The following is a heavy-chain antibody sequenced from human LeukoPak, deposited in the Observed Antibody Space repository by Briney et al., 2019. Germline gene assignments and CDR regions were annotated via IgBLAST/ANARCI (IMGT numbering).Heavy chain of an antibody. CDR1: GGSFSGYY. Sequence: SETLSLTCAVYGGSFSGYYWSWIRQPPGKGLEWIGEINHSGSTNYNPSLKSRVTISVDTSKNQFSLKLSSVTAADTAVYYCAREGNYYDSSGYYIWGQGTLVTVSS. CDR3: AREGNYYDSSGYYI. D-gene: IGHD3-22*01. V-gene: IGHV4-34*01. J-gene: IGHJ4*02. CDR2: INHSGST.